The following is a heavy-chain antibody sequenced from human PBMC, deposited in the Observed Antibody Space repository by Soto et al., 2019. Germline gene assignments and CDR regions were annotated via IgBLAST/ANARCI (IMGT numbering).Heavy chain of an antibody. CDR1: GYTFTGYY. CDR2: INPNSGGT. J-gene: IGHJ4*02. CDR3: ARGQRVGSSPHSFDY. D-gene: IGHD6-13*01. V-gene: IGHV1-2*04. Sequence: ASVKVSCKASGYTFTGYYMDWVRQAPGQGLEWMGWINPNSGGTNYAQKFQGWVTMTRDTSISTAYMELSRLRSDDTAVYYCARGQRVGSSPHSFDYGAQGPLVTVSS.